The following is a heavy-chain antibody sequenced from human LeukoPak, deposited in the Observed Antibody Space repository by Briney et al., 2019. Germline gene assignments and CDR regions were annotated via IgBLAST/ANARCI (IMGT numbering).Heavy chain of an antibody. Sequence: GGSLRLSCTASGFAFAEHGMSWVRQVPGKGLEWVSGINRSGGSTGYADPLRGRFTISRGNAKNSLYLQMDSLRAEDTALYYCARAPITSPFYFDYWGQGTLVTVSS. J-gene: IGHJ4*02. V-gene: IGHV3-20*04. D-gene: IGHD2-2*01. CDR2: INRSGGST. CDR3: ARAPITSPFYFDY. CDR1: GFAFAEHG.